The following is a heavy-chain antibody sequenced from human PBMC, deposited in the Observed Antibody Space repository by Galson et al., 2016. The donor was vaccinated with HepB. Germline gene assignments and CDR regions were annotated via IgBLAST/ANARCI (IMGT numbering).Heavy chain of an antibody. J-gene: IGHJ4*02. V-gene: IGHV4-34*01. CDR1: GGSFSGYY. CDR2: INHSGST. D-gene: IGHD4-17*01. Sequence: ETLSLTCAVYGGSFSGYYWSWIRQPPGKGLEWIGEINHSGSTNYNPSLKSRVTISLDTSKNQFSPKLSSVTAADTAVYYCARDPLRYGDRHFDYWGQGTLVTVSS. CDR3: ARDPLRYGDRHFDY.